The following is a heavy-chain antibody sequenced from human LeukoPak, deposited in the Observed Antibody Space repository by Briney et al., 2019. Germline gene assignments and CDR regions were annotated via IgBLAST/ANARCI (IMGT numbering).Heavy chain of an antibody. CDR1: GFTFSSYS. V-gene: IGHV4-39*07. CDR3: ARDVAAAGTIWYFDL. D-gene: IGHD6-13*01. J-gene: IGHJ2*01. CDR2: IYYSGST. Sequence: GSLRLSCAASGFTFSSYSMNWVRQPPGKGLEWIGSIYYSGSTYYNPSLKSRVTISVDTSKNQFSLKLSSVTAADTAVYYCARDVAAAGTIWYFDLWGRGTLVTVSS.